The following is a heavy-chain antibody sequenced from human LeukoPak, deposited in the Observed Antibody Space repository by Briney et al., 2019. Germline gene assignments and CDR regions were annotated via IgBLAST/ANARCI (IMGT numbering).Heavy chain of an antibody. Sequence: GGSLRLSCAASGFSFSSHALSWVRQAPGKGPEWVSAISESGRYTYYADSVKGRFTISRDSSKTTLYLQMNSLRAEDTAIYYCAKENFGAARRDLDYWGQGTLVTVSS. CDR3: AKENFGAARRDLDY. CDR2: ISESGRYT. D-gene: IGHD3-3*01. CDR1: GFSFSSHA. J-gene: IGHJ4*02. V-gene: IGHV3-23*01.